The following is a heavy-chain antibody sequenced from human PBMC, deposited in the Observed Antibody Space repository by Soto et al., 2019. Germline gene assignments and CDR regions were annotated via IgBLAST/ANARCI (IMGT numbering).Heavy chain of an antibody. J-gene: IGHJ4*02. CDR3: AKSRIQGWTKGLYDH. V-gene: IGHV3-23*01. Sequence: EVQLSDSGGRLVQPGGSLRLSCAASGFTFSSYAMSWVRQAPGKGLEWVSSISESGDSTSYAESVRGRFTISRDDSKNTLYLQMNSLRAEDTAVYSCAKSRIQGWTKGLYDHWGQGTLVTVSS. D-gene: IGHD5-18*01. CDR2: ISESGDST. CDR1: GFTFSSYA.